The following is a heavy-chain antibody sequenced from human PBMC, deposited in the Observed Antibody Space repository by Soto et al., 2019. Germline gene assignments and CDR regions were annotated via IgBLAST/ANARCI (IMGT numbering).Heavy chain of an antibody. CDR2: IYYSGST. V-gene: IGHV4-59*05. D-gene: IGHD5-12*01. CDR3: ARDGIGRDGYNYGY. Sequence: SETLSLTCTVSGGSISSYYWIWIRQPPGKGLEWIGSIYYSGSTYYNPSLKSRVTISVGTSKNQFSLKLSSVTAADTAVYYCARDGIGRDGYNYGYWGQGTLVTVSS. J-gene: IGHJ4*02. CDR1: GGSISSYY.